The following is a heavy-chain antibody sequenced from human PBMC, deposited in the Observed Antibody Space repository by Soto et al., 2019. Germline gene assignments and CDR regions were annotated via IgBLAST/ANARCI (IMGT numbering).Heavy chain of an antibody. V-gene: IGHV3-21*01. CDR2: ISSSSSYI. CDR1: GFTFSSYS. J-gene: IGHJ4*02. CDR3: ARVVVVPAAGIDY. Sequence: EVQLVESGGGLVKPGGSLRLSCAASGFTFSSYSMNWVRQAPGKGLEGASSISSSSSYIYNADSVKGRFTTSRDNAKSSLYLQMNSLRAEDAAVYYCARVVVVPAAGIDYWGQGTLVTGSS. D-gene: IGHD2-2*01.